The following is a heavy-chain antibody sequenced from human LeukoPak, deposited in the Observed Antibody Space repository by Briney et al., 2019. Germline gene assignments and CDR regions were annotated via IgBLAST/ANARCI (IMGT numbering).Heavy chain of an antibody. CDR1: GFTFSTYA. CDR2: ITGSGGST. V-gene: IGHV3-23*01. Sequence: GGSLRLSCAASGFTFSTYAMSWVRQVPGKGLEWVSSITGSGGSTYYADSVKGRFTISRDNSKNTLYLQMNSLGAEDTAAYYCAKGGQSFGSGELPLNWYDPWGQGTLVTVSS. D-gene: IGHD3-10*01. J-gene: IGHJ5*02. CDR3: AKGGQSFGSGELPLNWYDP.